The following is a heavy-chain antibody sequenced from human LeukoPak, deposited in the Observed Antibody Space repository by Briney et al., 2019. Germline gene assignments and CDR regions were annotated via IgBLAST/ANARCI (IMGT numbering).Heavy chain of an antibody. J-gene: IGHJ4*02. CDR1: GGSISSGGYS. Sequence: PSETLSLTCAVSGGSISSGGYSWSWIRQPPGKGLEWIGYIYHSGGTYYNPSLKSRVTISVDRSKNQFSLKLSSVTAADTAVYYCARGNSGWYDYFDYWGQGTLVTVSS. CDR3: ARGNSGWYDYFDY. V-gene: IGHV4-30-2*01. CDR2: IYHSGGT. D-gene: IGHD6-19*01.